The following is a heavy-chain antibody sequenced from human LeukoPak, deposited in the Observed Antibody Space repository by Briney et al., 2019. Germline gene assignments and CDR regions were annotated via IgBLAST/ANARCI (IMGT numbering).Heavy chain of an antibody. CDR1: GFTFSSYS. D-gene: IGHD4-11*01. CDR2: ISSSSSYI. Sequence: GGSLRLSCAASGFTFSSYSMNWVRQAPGKGLEWVSSISSSSSYIYYADSVKGRFTISRDNAKNSLYLQMNSLRAEDTAVYYCPRAPTYRGYMGVWGKGTTVTVSS. J-gene: IGHJ6*03. V-gene: IGHV3-21*01. CDR3: PRAPTYRGYMGV.